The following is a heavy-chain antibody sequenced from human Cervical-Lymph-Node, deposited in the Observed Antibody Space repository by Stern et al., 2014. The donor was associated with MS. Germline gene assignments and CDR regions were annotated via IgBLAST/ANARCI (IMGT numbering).Heavy chain of an antibody. Sequence: QVTLKESGPTLVKPTQTLTLTCTFSGFSLSTRGVSVGWIRQPPGQALEWLALIYWDDDKRYSPSLKSRLTITKDTSKNQVVLTMTNMDPVDTATYYCAHSLTPQQIWFHNWFDPWGQGTLVTVSA. CDR3: AHSLTPQQIWFHNWFDP. V-gene: IGHV2-5*02. J-gene: IGHJ5*02. CDR1: GFSLSTRGVS. CDR2: IYWDDDK. D-gene: IGHD5-18*01.